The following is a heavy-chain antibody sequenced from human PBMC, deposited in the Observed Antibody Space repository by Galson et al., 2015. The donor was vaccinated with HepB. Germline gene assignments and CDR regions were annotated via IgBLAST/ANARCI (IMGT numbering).Heavy chain of an antibody. CDR2: LWKDGSNK. CDR1: GFTFSNYG. J-gene: IGHJ4*02. D-gene: IGHD2/OR15-2a*01. CDR3: AREDRYTYIVTYDL. V-gene: IGHV3-33*01. Sequence: SLRLSCAASGFTFSNYGMHWVRQAPGKGLEWVALLWKDGSNKYYADSVKARFSISNDNSKNVVYLQMNSLGDDDTATYFCAREDRYTYIVTYDLWGQGARVTVSS.